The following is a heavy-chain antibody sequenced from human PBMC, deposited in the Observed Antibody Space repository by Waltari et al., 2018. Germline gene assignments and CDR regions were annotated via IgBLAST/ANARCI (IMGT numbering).Heavy chain of an antibody. CDR3: ARDRHFSDGGAYYESGL. J-gene: IGHJ2*01. D-gene: IGHD2-21*01. CDR2: ISGSGGST. Sequence: EVQLVESGGGLVQPGRSLRLSCAASGFTFNSYGMSWVRQAPGKGLEWVSAISGSGGSTYYADSVKGRFTITRDNSKNTLFLQMNSLRAEDTAVYYCARDRHFSDGGAYYESGLWGRGTLVTVSS. CDR1: GFTFNSYG. V-gene: IGHV3-23*04.